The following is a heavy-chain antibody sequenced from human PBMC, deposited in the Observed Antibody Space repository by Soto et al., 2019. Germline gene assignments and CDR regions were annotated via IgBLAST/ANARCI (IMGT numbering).Heavy chain of an antibody. J-gene: IGHJ4*02. D-gene: IGHD3-22*01. CDR3: ATTDSSGYYGYDY. CDR1: GGSVSSGSYY. V-gene: IGHV4-61*01. CDR2: IYYSGST. Sequence: SETLSLTCTGSGGSVSSGSYYWSWIRQPPGKGLEWIGYIYYSGSTNYNPSLKSRVTISVDTSKNQVSLKLSSVTAADTAVYYCATTDSSGYYGYDYWGQGTLVTVSS.